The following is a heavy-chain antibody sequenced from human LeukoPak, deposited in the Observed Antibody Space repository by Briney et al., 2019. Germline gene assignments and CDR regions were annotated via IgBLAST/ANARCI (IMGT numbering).Heavy chain of an antibody. V-gene: IGHV1-8*03. D-gene: IGHD3-9*01. CDR1: GYTFISHD. CDR2: INPNSGNT. Sequence: ASVKVSCKASGYTFISHDINWVRQATGQGLEWMGWINPNSGNTGYAQKFQGRVTFTRNTSISTAYMELSSLRSEDTAVYYCAKVGQNYDILTYYFDYWGQGTLVTVSS. CDR3: AKVGQNYDILTYYFDY. J-gene: IGHJ4*02.